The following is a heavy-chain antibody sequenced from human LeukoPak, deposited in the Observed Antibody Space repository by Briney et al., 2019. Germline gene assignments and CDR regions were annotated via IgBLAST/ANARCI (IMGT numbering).Heavy chain of an antibody. D-gene: IGHD6-13*01. V-gene: IGHV3-21*01. J-gene: IGHJ3*02. CDR3: ARGLGSSSWYGGGAFDI. CDR1: GFTFSSYS. Sequence: GGSLRLSCAASGFTFSSYSMNWVRQAPGKGLEWVSSISSSSSYIYYADSVKGRFTISRDNAKNSLYLQMNSLRAEDTAVYYCARGLGSSSWYGGGAFDIWGQGTMVTVSS. CDR2: ISSSSSYI.